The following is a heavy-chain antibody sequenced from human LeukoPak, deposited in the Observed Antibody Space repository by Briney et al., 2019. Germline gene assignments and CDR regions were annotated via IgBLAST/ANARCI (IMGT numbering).Heavy chain of an antibody. CDR2: IYRSGST. CDR3: ARTGAGYYYYMDV. CDR1: GGSFSGYY. Sequence: SETLSLTCAVYGGSFSGYYWGWIRQPPGKGLEWIGTIYRSGSTYSNPSLRGRVTISVDTSKNQFSLKLSSVTAADTAVYYCARTGAGYYYYMDVWGKGTTVTVSS. J-gene: IGHJ6*03. D-gene: IGHD1-26*01. V-gene: IGHV4-38-2*01.